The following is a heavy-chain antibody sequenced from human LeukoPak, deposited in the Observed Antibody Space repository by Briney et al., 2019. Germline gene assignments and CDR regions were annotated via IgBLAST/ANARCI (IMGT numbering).Heavy chain of an antibody. CDR1: GGSFSGYY. CDR3: ARGPTITVIVVVTPKRGAFDI. D-gene: IGHD3-22*01. V-gene: IGHV4-34*01. J-gene: IGHJ3*02. CDR2: INHSGST. Sequence: PSETLSLTCAVYGGSFSGYYWSWIRQPPGKGLEWIGEINHSGSTNYNPSLKSRVTISVDTSKNQFSLKLSSVTAADTAVYYCARGPTITVIVVVTPKRGAFDIWGQGTMVTVSS.